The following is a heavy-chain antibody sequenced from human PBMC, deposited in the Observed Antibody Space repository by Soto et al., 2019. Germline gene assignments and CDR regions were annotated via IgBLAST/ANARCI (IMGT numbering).Heavy chain of an antibody. J-gene: IGHJ4*02. CDR3: ARAVAGTNGFDY. CDR2: TYYRSKWYS. Sequence: SQTLSLTCAISGDSVSGNSAAWTWIRQSPSRGLEWLGRTYYRSKWYSDFALSVRSRIIFNPDTSKKQFSLQLNSVTPEDTAVYYCARAVAGTNGFDYWGQGTLVTVSS. CDR1: GDSVSGNSAA. V-gene: IGHV6-1*01. D-gene: IGHD2-8*01.